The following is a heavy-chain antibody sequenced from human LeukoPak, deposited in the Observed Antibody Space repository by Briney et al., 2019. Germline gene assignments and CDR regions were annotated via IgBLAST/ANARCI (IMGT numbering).Heavy chain of an antibody. J-gene: IGHJ4*02. CDR3: AKDRSMADSSGYYYY. D-gene: IGHD3-22*01. CDR1: GFTFSSYG. Sequence: GGSLGLSCAASGFTFSSYGMHWVRQAPGKGLEWVAVISYDGSNKYYADSVKGRFTISRDNSKNTLYLQMNSLRAEDTAVYYCAKDRSMADSSGYYYYWGQGTLVTVSS. V-gene: IGHV3-30*18. CDR2: ISYDGSNK.